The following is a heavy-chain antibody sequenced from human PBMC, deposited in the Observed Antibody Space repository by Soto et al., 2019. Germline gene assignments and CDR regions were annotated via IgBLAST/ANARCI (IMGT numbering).Heavy chain of an antibody. J-gene: IGHJ6*02. D-gene: IGHD4-17*01. V-gene: IGHV1-69*12. CDR3: ARGDATKIVVTTYYAMDV. CDR1: GGSLSNYG. Sequence: QVQLVQSGAEVKKPGSSVKVSCKASGGSLSNYGISWVRQAPGQGLEWMGGIIPVFGTANYAQKFQGRVTITADAYTNIVYMDVTSLRSEDTAVYYCARGDATKIVVTTYYAMDVWGQGTTVTVYS. CDR2: IIPVFGTA.